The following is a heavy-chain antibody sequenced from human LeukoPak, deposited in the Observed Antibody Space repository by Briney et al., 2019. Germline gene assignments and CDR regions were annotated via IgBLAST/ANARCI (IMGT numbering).Heavy chain of an antibody. CDR3: ARARDDSRYYYYYMDV. D-gene: IGHD3-3*01. CDR1: GGSFSGYY. Sequence: SEPLSLTCAVYGGSFSGYYWSWIRQPPGKGLEWIGEINHSGSTNYNPSLKSRVTISVDTSKNQFSLKLSSVTAADTAVYYCARARDDSRYYYYYMDVWGKGTTVTVSS. CDR2: INHSGST. J-gene: IGHJ6*03. V-gene: IGHV4-34*01.